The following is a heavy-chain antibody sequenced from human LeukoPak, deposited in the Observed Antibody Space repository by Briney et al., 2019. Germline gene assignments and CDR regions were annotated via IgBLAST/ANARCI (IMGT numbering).Heavy chain of an antibody. J-gene: IGHJ3*02. CDR2: ISWNSGSI. CDR1: GFTFDDYA. CDR3: AEDMSSGWYQYAFDI. V-gene: IGHV3-9*01. Sequence: GGSLRLSCAASGFTFDDYAMHWVRQAPGKGLEWVSGISWNSGSIGYADSVKGRFTISRDNAKNSLYLQMNSLRAEDTALYYCAEDMSSGWYQYAFDIWGQGTMVTVSS. D-gene: IGHD6-19*01.